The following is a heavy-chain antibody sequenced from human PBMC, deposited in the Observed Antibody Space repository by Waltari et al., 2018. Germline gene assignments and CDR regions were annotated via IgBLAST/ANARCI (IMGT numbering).Heavy chain of an antibody. D-gene: IGHD2-2*01. CDR2: IRSKTYGGTA. CDR1: GFTFGDYA. V-gene: IGHV3-49*03. CDR3: TRDRWYSSTWYFDY. J-gene: IGHJ4*02. Sequence: EVQLVESGGDLVQPGRSLRLSCPANGFTFGDYALSWFRQAPGKGLEWVGFIRSKTYGGTAQYAASVKGRFTISRDDSKSIAYLQMNSLKTEDTAVYYCTRDRWYSSTWYFDYWGQGTLVTVSS.